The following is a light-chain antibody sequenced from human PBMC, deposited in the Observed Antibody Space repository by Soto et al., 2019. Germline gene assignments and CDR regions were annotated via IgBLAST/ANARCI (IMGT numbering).Light chain of an antibody. J-gene: IGLJ1*01. Sequence: QSVLTHPASVMPTPGQSIAISLVPTGSYDGAYNPVSWYQQHPGKAPKLIICEVKTRPSGISNRFSGSKSGDTASLTISGLQAEDEADYFSCSYAGTVAYVFGTGTKVTVL. CDR3: CSYAGTVAYV. V-gene: IGLV2-23*02. CDR2: EVK. CDR1: GSYDGAYNP.